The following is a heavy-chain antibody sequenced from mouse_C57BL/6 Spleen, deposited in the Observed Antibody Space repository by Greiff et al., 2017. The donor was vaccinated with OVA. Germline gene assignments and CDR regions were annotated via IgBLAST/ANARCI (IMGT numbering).Heavy chain of an antibody. CDR3: ARSYHYAMDY. J-gene: IGHJ4*01. CDR2: IDPSDSET. Sequence: QVQLKQPGAELVRPGSSVKLSCKASGYTFTSYWMHWVKQRPIQGLEWIGNIDPSDSETHYNQKFKDKATLTVDKSSSTAYMQLSSLTSEDSAVYYCARSYHYAMDYWGQGTSVTVSS. CDR1: GYTFTSYW. V-gene: IGHV1-52*01.